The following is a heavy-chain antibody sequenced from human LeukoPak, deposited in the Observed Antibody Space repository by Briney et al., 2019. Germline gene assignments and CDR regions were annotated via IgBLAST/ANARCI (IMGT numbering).Heavy chain of an antibody. J-gene: IGHJ4*02. CDR1: GLTFSRYW. Sequence: GGSLRLSCAASGLTFSRYWMHWVRQVPGKGLVWVSHINADGTTTNYADSVKGRFTISRDNAKNTLYLQMSGLRAEDTAVYFCATSSSDYWGQGTLVIVSS. CDR3: ATSSSDY. V-gene: IGHV3-74*01. CDR2: INADGTTT.